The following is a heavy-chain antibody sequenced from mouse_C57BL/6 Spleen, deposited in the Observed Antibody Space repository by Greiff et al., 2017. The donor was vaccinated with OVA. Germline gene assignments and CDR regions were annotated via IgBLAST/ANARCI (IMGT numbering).Heavy chain of an antibody. J-gene: IGHJ2*01. Sequence: VQLQQPGAELVRPGSSVKLSCKASGYTFTSYWMDWVKQRPGQGLEWIGNIYPSDSETHYNQKFTDKATLTVDTSSSTAYMQLSSLTSDASAVYYCARSGGDVTFDYWGQGTTLTVSS. CDR1: GYTFTSYW. CDR2: IYPSDSET. V-gene: IGHV1-61*01. D-gene: IGHD3-1*01. CDR3: ARSGGDVTFDY.